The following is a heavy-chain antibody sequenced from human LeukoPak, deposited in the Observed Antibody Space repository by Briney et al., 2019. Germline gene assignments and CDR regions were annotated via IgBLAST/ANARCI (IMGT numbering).Heavy chain of an antibody. D-gene: IGHD6-19*01. Sequence: GGSLRLSCAASGFTFDDYAMHWVRQAPGKGLEWVSGISWNSGSIGYADSVKGRFTISRDNAKNSLYLQMNSLRAEDTAVYYCAKDPMQWLKFQNWFDPWGQGTLVTVSS. V-gene: IGHV3-9*01. CDR2: ISWNSGSI. CDR3: AKDPMQWLKFQNWFDP. J-gene: IGHJ5*02. CDR1: GFTFDDYA.